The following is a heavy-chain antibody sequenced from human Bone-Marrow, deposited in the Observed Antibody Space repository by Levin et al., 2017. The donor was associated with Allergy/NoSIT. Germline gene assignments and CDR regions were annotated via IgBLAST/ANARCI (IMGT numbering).Heavy chain of an antibody. V-gene: IGHV3-13*01. J-gene: IGHJ3*02. Sequence: GGSLRLSCAASGFTYRTHDMHWVRQGTGKGLEWVSTIGTAGDTYYPDSVRGRFTISRENAKNSLYLQMNGLSAGDTAVYYCARYNYEYNALDIWGQGTMVTVSS. CDR3: ARYNYEYNALDI. D-gene: IGHD5-18*01. CDR2: IGTAGDT. CDR1: GFTYRTHD.